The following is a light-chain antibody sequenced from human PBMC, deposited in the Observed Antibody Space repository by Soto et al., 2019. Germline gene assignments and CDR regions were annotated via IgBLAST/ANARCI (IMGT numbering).Light chain of an antibody. V-gene: IGKV1-5*03. Sequence: DIQRTQSPSTLSASVGDRVTITCRASQSISVLLAWYQQKAGEAPNLLIYKASRLESGVPSRFSGSGSETEFTLSISGLQPGDSATYYCQQYNSYSPTFGQGTKVDIK. CDR3: QQYNSYSPT. CDR1: QSISVL. CDR2: KAS. J-gene: IGKJ1*01.